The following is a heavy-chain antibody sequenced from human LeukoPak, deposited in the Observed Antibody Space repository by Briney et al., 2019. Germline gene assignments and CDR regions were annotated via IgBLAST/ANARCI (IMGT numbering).Heavy chain of an antibody. Sequence: GGSLRLSCAASGFTFSSYWMHWVRQAPGKGLVWGSGINSDGSSTSYADSVKGRFTISRDNAKNTLYLQMNSLRAEDTAVYYCARGLSGYYYPFDYCGQGTLVTVSS. J-gene: IGHJ4*02. D-gene: IGHD3-22*01. CDR2: INSDGSST. CDR3: ARGLSGYYYPFDY. CDR1: GFTFSSYW. V-gene: IGHV3-74*01.